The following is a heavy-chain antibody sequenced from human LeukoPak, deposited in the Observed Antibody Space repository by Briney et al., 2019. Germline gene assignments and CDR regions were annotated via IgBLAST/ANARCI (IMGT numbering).Heavy chain of an antibody. CDR3: AKAGASERFLEWLPLAPYFDY. CDR2: IRYDGSNK. V-gene: IGHV3-30*02. CDR1: GFTFSSYG. Sequence: GGSLRLSCAASGFTFSSYGMHWVRQAPGKGLEWVAFIRYDGSNKYYADSVKGRFTISRDNSKNTLYLQMNSLRAEDTAVYYCAKAGASERFLEWLPLAPYFDYWGQGTLVTVSS. D-gene: IGHD3-3*01. J-gene: IGHJ4*02.